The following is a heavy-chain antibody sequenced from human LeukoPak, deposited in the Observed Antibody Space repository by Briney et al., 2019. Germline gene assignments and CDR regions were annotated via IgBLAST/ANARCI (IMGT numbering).Heavy chain of an antibody. D-gene: IGHD3-10*01. CDR2: IYQSGGT. Sequence: SETLSLTCTVSGFAIRSGHYWGWIRQPPGKGLEWIGTIYQSGGTYYNPSLKSRVTISVDMSKSQFSLKLTSVTAADTAVYYCARVKDYSGPGSQRGDQNYYYMDVWGKGTTVTVSS. J-gene: IGHJ6*03. CDR1: GFAIRSGHY. V-gene: IGHV4-38-2*02. CDR3: ARVKDYSGPGSQRGDQNYYYMDV.